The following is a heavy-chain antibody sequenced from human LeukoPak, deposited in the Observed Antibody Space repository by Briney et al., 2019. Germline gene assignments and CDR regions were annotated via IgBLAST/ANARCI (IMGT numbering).Heavy chain of an antibody. Sequence: ASVKVSCKASGYTFTGYYMHWVRQAPGQGLEWMGWINPNSGGTNYAQKFQGRVTMTRDTSISTAYMELSRLRSDDTAVYYCAREDTRYSSSWYDYWGQGTLVTVSS. V-gene: IGHV1-2*02. CDR1: GYTFTGYY. J-gene: IGHJ4*02. CDR2: INPNSGGT. D-gene: IGHD6-13*01. CDR3: AREDTRYSSSWYDY.